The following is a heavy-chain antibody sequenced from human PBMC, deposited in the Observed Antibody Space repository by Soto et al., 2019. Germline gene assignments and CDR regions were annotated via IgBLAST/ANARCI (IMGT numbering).Heavy chain of an antibody. CDR1: GGSISSGDYY. Sequence: KTSETLSLTCTVSGGSISSGDYYWSWIRQPPGKGLEWIGYIYYSGSTYYNPSLKSRVTISVDTSKNQFSLKLSSVTAADTAVYYCAREDVVVVAATAGEVGWFDPWGQGTLVTVSS. J-gene: IGHJ5*02. D-gene: IGHD2-15*01. V-gene: IGHV4-30-4*01. CDR3: AREDVVVVAATAGEVGWFDP. CDR2: IYYSGST.